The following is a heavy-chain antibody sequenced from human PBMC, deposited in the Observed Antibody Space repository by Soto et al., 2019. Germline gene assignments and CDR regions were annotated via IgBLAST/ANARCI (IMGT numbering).Heavy chain of an antibody. D-gene: IGHD2-2*01. Sequence: QVQLQESGPGLVKPSQTLSLTCTVSGGSISSGDYYWSWIRQPPGKGLEWIGYIYYSGSTYYNPSLKRRVTISVDTSKNQFSLKLSSVTAADTAVYYCARGYLGYCSSTSCLNWFDPWGQGTLVTVSS. J-gene: IGHJ5*02. CDR2: IYYSGST. CDR3: ARGYLGYCSSTSCLNWFDP. V-gene: IGHV4-30-4*01. CDR1: GGSISSGDYY.